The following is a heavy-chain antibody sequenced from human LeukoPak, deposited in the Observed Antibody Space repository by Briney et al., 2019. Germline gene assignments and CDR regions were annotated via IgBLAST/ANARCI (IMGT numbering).Heavy chain of an antibody. Sequence: PGGSLRLSCAASGFTFSSYAMHWVRQAPGKGLEWVAVISYDGSNKFYADSVKGRFTLSRDNSKNTLYLQMNSLRAEDTAVYYCARDWPSEWQHLPDYDAVDIWGQGTMVTVSS. V-gene: IGHV3-30-3*01. CDR2: ISYDGSNK. J-gene: IGHJ3*02. CDR1: GFTFSSYA. D-gene: IGHD6-13*01. CDR3: ARDWPSEWQHLPDYDAVDI.